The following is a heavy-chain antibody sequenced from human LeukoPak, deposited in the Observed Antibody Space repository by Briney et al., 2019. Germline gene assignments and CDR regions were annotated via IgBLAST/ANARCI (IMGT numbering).Heavy chain of an antibody. CDR1: GFIFSSYW. V-gene: IGHV3-7*01. Sequence: GGSLRLSCAASGFIFSSYWMAWVRQAPGKGLEWVANIKEDGSDKNYVESLKGRFTVSRDNAKNSLYLQMDSLRAEDTAVYYCARDAGYGYDRFDYWGQGTQVTVST. CDR2: IKEDGSDK. CDR3: ARDAGYGYDRFDY. J-gene: IGHJ4*02. D-gene: IGHD5-18*01.